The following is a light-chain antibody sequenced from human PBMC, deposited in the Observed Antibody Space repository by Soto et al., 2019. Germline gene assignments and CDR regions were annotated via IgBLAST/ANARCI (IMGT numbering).Light chain of an antibody. Sequence: DVVVTQSTLSLPVTLGQPASISCRSSLSLLYSDGNTYLNWFLQRLGQYPRRLIDIVSNRESEVPDRLSGRGSGTDFTLKISRVEAEDVGVYYIMKGSHCPYTFGQGTRRELK. CDR3: MKGSHCPYT. CDR2: IVS. V-gene: IGKV2-30*01. CDR1: LSLLYSDGNTY. J-gene: IGKJ2*01.